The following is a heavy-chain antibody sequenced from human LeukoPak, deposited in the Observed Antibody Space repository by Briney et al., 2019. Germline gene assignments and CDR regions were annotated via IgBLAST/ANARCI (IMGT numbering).Heavy chain of an antibody. CDR2: ISCSGGST. D-gene: IGHD2-15*01. V-gene: IGHV3-23*01. CDR3: ARDRCSGGSCYGYYYGMDV. J-gene: IGHJ6*02. CDR1: GFTFTNYA. Sequence: GGSLRLSCATSGFTFTNYAMSWVRQAPGKGLAWVSVISCSGGSTYYADSVKGRFTISRDNSKNTLYLQMNSLRAEDTAVYYCARDRCSGGSCYGYYYGMDVWGQGTTVTVSS.